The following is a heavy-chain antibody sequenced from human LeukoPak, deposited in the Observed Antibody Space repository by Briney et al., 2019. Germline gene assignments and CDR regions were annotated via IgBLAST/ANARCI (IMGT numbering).Heavy chain of an antibody. CDR3: ARDLARRVSYYMDV. Sequence: GGSLRLSCAASGFTLRSYGMGWVRQAPGKGLEWVSSITSTGTANYADSVKDRFVISRDNSKDTLFLQMNSLRAEDTAVYYCARDLARRVSYYMDVWGKGTTVTVSS. CDR2: ITSTGTA. CDR1: GFTLRSYG. V-gene: IGHV3-23*01. D-gene: IGHD6-6*01. J-gene: IGHJ6*03.